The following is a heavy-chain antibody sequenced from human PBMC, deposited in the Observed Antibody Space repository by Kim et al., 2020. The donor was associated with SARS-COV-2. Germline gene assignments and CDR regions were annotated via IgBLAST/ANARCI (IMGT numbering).Heavy chain of an antibody. V-gene: IGHV3-64*01. Sequence: VGSLRLSCAASGFTFSRYAMHWVRQAPGKGLEYVSAISSNGGSTYYGNSVKGRFTISRDNSKNTLYLQMGSLRAEDMAVYYCASTYYYGSESPFDYWGQG. D-gene: IGHD3-10*01. CDR1: GFTFSRYA. CDR3: ASTYYYGSESPFDY. CDR2: ISSNGGST. J-gene: IGHJ4*02.